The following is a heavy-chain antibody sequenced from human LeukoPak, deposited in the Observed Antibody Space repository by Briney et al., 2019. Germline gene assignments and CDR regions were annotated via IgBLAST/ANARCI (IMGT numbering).Heavy chain of an antibody. CDR3: ARDSSGWLTVFDY. D-gene: IGHD6-19*01. Sequence: PGGSLRLSCAASGFTFSYYGMNWVRQAPGKGLEWVSVIYSGGSTYYADSVKGRFTISRDNSKNTLYLQMNSLRAEDTAVYYCARDSSGWLTVFDYWGQGTLVTVSS. CDR2: IYSGGST. CDR1: GFTFSYYG. J-gene: IGHJ4*02. V-gene: IGHV3-66*01.